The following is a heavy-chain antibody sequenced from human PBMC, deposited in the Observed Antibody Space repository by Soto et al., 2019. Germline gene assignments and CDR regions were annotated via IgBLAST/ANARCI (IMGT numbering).Heavy chain of an antibody. D-gene: IGHD5-12*01. CDR1: GGSINSADYY. CDR3: ARAIVVTIGGMDV. CDR2: IYYSGST. V-gene: IGHV4-30-4*01. Sequence: SQTLSLTCTVSGGSINSADYYRSWVRQPPGKCLEWIGYIYYSGSTFVNPSLKSRVTISKDMSRNQFSLRLNSMTAADTAVYYCARAIVVTIGGMDVWGHGTTVIVCS. J-gene: IGHJ6*02.